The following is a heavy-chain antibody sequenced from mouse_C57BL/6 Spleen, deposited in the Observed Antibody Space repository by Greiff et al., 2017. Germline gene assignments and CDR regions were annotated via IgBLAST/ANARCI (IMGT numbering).Heavy chain of an antibody. J-gene: IGHJ3*01. CDR1: GYTFTSYW. Sequence: QVQLQQPGAELVKPGASVKLSCKASGYTFTSYWMQWVKQRPGQGLEWIGEIDPSNSYTNSNQKFKGKATLTVDPSSSTAYMQLSSLTSEDSAVYYCASVGTYWGQGTLVTVSA. CDR2: IDPSNSYT. CDR3: ASVGTY. V-gene: IGHV1-50*01.